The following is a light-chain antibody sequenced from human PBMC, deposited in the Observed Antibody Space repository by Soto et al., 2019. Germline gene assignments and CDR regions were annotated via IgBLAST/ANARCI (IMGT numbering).Light chain of an antibody. J-gene: IGKJ5*01. CDR3: QQYGTSPPIT. Sequence: EIVLTQSPGTLSLSPGEIATLSFSASQSVYSSYLAWYQQKPGQAPRLLIYGASSRATAIPDRFSGSGSGRDFSLTINRLEPEDSAVYYCQQYGTSPPITFGQGTRLEIK. CDR2: GAS. CDR1: QSVYSSY. V-gene: IGKV3-20*01.